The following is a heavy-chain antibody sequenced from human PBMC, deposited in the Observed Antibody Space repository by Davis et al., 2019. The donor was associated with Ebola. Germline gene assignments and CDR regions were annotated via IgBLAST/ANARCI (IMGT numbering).Heavy chain of an antibody. CDR2: INSDGTIT. J-gene: IGHJ5*02. CDR1: GFMFSNYW. CDR3: ARVATDWFDP. V-gene: IGHV3-74*01. Sequence: PGGSLRLSCAASGFMFSNYWMAWGRQAPGKGLEWVSRINSDGTITNYADSVKGRFTISRDNAKNTLYLQMSGLRAEDTALYYCARVATDWFDPWGQGTRVTVSS.